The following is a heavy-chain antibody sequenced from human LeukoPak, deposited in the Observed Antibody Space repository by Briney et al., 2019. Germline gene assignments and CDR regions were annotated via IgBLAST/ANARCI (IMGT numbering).Heavy chain of an antibody. CDR1: GFTFSRYS. CDR3: AKDGNYYGSGSSNYYFDY. Sequence: GGSLRLSCAASGFTFSRYSFHWVRQAPGKGLEWVAVISYDGSNKYYADSVKGRFTISRDNSKNTLYLQMNSLRAEDTAVYYCAKDGNYYGSGSSNYYFDYWGQGTLVTVSS. V-gene: IGHV3-30*18. D-gene: IGHD3-10*01. J-gene: IGHJ4*02. CDR2: ISYDGSNK.